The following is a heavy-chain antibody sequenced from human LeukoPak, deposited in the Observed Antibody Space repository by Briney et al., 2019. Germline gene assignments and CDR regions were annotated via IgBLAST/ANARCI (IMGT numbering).Heavy chain of an antibody. Sequence: GASAKVSCKASGYTFTTYYLHWVRQAPGQGLEWMAIINPSDGSTSNAQKFQGRVTVTMGTSTSTVNMELSSLRSEDTAVYYCVIAAFDYWGQGTLVTVSS. J-gene: IGHJ4*02. CDR2: INPSDGST. D-gene: IGHD2-21*01. CDR3: VIAAFDY. V-gene: IGHV1-46*01. CDR1: GYTFTTYY.